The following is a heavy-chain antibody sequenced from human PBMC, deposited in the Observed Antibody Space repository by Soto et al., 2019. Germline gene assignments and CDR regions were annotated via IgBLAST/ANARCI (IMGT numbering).Heavy chain of an antibody. V-gene: IGHV3-30-3*01. D-gene: IGHD3-16*01. CDR3: ARAQADDYYYYGMDV. Sequence: QVQLVESGGGVVQPGRSLRLSCAASGFTFSSYAMHWVRQAPGKGLEWVAVISYDGSNKYYADSVKGRFTISRDNSKNTLYLQMNSLRAEDTAVYHCARAQADDYYYYGMDVWGQGTTVTVSS. CDR2: ISYDGSNK. CDR1: GFTFSSYA. J-gene: IGHJ6*02.